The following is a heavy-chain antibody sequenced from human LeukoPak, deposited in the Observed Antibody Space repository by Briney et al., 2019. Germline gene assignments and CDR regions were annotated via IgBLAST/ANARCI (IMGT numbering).Heavy chain of an antibody. J-gene: IGHJ4*02. CDR2: ISGGGETT. CDR3: ARDYADYVGYFFFDY. V-gene: IGHV3-23*01. CDR1: GFTFNNYA. D-gene: IGHD4-17*01. Sequence: GGSLRLSCAASGFTFNNYAMNWVRQAPGKGLEWVSSISGGGETTYYADSAKGRFTISRDNSQNTLYLQMNGLRAEDTAVYYCARDYADYVGYFFFDYWGQGTLVTVPS.